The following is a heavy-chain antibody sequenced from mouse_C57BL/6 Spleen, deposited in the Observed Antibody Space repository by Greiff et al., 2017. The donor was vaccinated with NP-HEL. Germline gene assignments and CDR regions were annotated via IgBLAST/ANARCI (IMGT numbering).Heavy chain of an antibody. J-gene: IGHJ4*01. CDR2: IWSGGST. CDR3: ARTDYSNYEGAMDY. Sequence: VHLVESGPGLVQPSQSLSITCTVSGFSLTSYGVHWVRQSPGKGLEWLGVIWSGGSTDYNAAFISRLSISKDNSKSQVFFKMNSLQADDTAIYYCARTDYSNYEGAMDYWGQGTSVTVSS. CDR1: GFSLTSYG. D-gene: IGHD2-5*01. V-gene: IGHV2-2*01.